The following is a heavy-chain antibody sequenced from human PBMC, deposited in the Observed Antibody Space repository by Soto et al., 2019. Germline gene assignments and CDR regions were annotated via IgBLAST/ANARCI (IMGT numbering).Heavy chain of an antibody. CDR3: ASMIGHPVRTFDY. V-gene: IGHV4-59*01. J-gene: IGHJ4*02. CDR2: IYYSGST. D-gene: IGHD3-10*02. CDR1: GGSISSYY. Sequence: QVQLQESGPGLVKPSETLSLTCTVSGGSISSYYWSWIRQPPGKALEWIGYIYYSGSTIYNPSLERRVTISVATSKIQFSLKLTSVTAADTAVYYWASMIGHPVRTFDYWGQGTLVTVSS.